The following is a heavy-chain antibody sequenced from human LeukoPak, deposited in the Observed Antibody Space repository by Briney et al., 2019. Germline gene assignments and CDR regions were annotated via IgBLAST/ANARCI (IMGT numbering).Heavy chain of an antibody. D-gene: IGHD2-2*01. J-gene: IGHJ4*02. V-gene: IGHV4-34*01. CDR3: ARICSSTSCLPFDY. CDR1: GGSFSGYY. Sequence: SETLSLTCAVYGGSFSGYYWNWIRQPPGKGLEWIGEINHSGSTNYNPSLKSRVTISVDTSKNQFSLKLSSVTAADTAVYYCARICSSTSCLPFDYWGQGTLVTVSS. CDR2: INHSGST.